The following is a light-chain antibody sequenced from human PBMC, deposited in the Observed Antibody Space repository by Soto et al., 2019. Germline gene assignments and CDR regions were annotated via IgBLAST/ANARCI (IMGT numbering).Light chain of an antibody. Sequence: QSALTQPASVSGSPGQSITISCTGTNSDIGGYNYVSWYQQHPGKAPKVIIYEVINRPSGVSNRFSGSKSGSTASLTISGLQPEDEADYYCNSYTSSTTPVFGGGTKLTVL. V-gene: IGLV2-14*01. CDR2: EVI. CDR3: NSYTSSTTPV. CDR1: NSDIGGYNY. J-gene: IGLJ3*02.